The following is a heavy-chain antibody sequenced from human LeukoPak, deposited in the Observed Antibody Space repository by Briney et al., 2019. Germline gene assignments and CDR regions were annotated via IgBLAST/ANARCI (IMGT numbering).Heavy chain of an antibody. CDR2: IRPDGSAV. V-gene: IGHV3-7*01. J-gene: IGHJ3*01. Sequence: PGGPLRLSCKASGFSIHRSSMSWVRQPPAKALAWVASIRPDGSAVFYVDSVKGRFTFSRDNAKNSLDLQMNSLRAEDTALYYCAKFGLPYSIDLWGQGTMVTVSS. CDR1: GFSIHRSS. CDR3: AKFGLPYSIDL. D-gene: IGHD3/OR15-3a*01.